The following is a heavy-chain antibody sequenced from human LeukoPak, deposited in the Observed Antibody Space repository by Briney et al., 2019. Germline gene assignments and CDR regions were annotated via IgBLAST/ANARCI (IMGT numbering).Heavy chain of an antibody. Sequence: SETLSLTCTVSGDSISSTSYYWGWIRQPPGKGLEWIGNIYYSGSTAYIPSLKSRATISVDTSKNQFSLKLNSVTAADTAVYYCASGGMRGATRLLFVYWGQGTLVTVSS. V-gene: IGHV4-39*07. D-gene: IGHD6-6*01. CDR3: ASGGMRGATRLLFVY. CDR2: IYYSGST. J-gene: IGHJ4*02. CDR1: GDSISSTSYY.